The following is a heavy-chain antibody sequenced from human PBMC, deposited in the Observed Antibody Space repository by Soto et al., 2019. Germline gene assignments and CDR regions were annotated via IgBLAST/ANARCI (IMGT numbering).Heavy chain of an antibody. D-gene: IGHD4-4*01. CDR2: MYYSGSS. Sequence: QLQLQESGPGLVKPSETLSLTCSVSGGSISSRTFWWAWIRQPPGKGLEWIGDMYYSGSSYSSPSLKSRVTLSVDTSKNQLSLKLNSVTTADTAVYYCARHPRDDYNYGGTGIFDYWGQGTLGTVSS. CDR3: ARHPRDDYNYGGTGIFDY. V-gene: IGHV4-39*01. J-gene: IGHJ4*02. CDR1: GGSISSRTFW.